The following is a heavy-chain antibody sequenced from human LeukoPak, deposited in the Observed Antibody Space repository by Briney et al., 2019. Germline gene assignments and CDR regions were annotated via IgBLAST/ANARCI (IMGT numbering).Heavy chain of an antibody. D-gene: IGHD3-22*01. Sequence: GSLRLSCAASGFTFSSYAMSWVRQAPGKGLEWVSAISGSGGSTYYADSVKGRFTISRDNSKNTLYLQMNSLRAEDTAVYYCAKVPTYYYDSSGYYLWGQGTLVTVSS. CDR1: GFTFSSYA. CDR3: AKVPTYYYDSSGYYL. V-gene: IGHV3-23*01. CDR2: ISGSGGST. J-gene: IGHJ5*02.